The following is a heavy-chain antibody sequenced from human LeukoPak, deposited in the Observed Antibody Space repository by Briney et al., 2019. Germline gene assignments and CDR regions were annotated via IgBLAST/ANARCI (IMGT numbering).Heavy chain of an antibody. CDR1: GGSFSGYY. CDR2: INHSGST. CDR3: ARHGSGWYLRD. D-gene: IGHD6-19*01. Sequence: SETLSLTCAVYGGSFSGYYWSWIRQPPGKGLEWIGEINHSGSTNYNPSLKSRVTISVDTSKNQFSLKLSSVTAADTAVYYCARHGSGWYLRDWGQGTLVTVSS. J-gene: IGHJ4*02. V-gene: IGHV4-34*01.